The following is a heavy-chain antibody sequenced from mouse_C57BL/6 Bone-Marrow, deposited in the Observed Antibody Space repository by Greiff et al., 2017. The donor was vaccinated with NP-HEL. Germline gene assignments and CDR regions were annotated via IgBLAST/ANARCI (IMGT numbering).Heavy chain of an antibody. J-gene: IGHJ2*01. D-gene: IGHD2-2*01. Sequence: QVQLQQPGAELVMPGASVKLSCKASGYTFTSYWMHWVKQRPGQGLEWIGEIDPSDSYTNYNQKFKGKSTLTVDKSSSTAYMQLSSLTSEDSAVYYCAYVYDFDDWGQGTTLTFSS. CDR1: GYTFTSYW. CDR2: IDPSDSYT. CDR3: AYVYDFDD. V-gene: IGHV1-69*01.